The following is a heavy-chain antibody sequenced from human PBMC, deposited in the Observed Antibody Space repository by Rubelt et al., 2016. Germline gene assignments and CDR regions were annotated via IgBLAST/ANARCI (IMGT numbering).Heavy chain of an antibody. CDR3: AGAVFDP. V-gene: IGHV4-59*06. D-gene: IGHD1-26*01. Sequence: QVQLQESGPGLVKPSETLSLTCTVSGGSISSYYWSWIRQPPGKGLAWIGYIYYSGSTYYNPSLKSRVTIAVDTSKNQFSLKLRSVTAADTAVYYCAGAVFDPWGQGTLVTVSS. CDR1: GGSISSYY. CDR2: IYYSGST. J-gene: IGHJ5*02.